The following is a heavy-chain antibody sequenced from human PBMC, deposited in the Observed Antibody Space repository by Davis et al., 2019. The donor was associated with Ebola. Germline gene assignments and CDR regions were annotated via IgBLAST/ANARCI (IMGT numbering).Heavy chain of an antibody. J-gene: IGHJ4*02. CDR1: GFTFSSYS. Sequence: GESLKISCAASGFTFSSYSMNWVRQAPGKGLEWVSAISGSGGSTFYADSVKGRFTISRDNSKNTLYLQMNSLRAEDTAVYYCAKADCSGGSCYGIDYWGQGTLVTVSS. V-gene: IGHV3-23*01. D-gene: IGHD2-15*01. CDR3: AKADCSGGSCYGIDY. CDR2: ISGSGGST.